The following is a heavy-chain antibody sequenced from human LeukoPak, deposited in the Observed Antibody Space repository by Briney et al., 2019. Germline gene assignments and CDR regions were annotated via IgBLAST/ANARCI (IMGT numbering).Heavy chain of an antibody. CDR3: ARLYYYDSSGYSHGGIDY. Sequence: SETLSLTCAVYGVSFSGYYWSWVRQPPGKGREWVGEINHSGSTNYNPSLKSRVTISVDTSKNQFSLKLSSVTAADTAVYYCARLYYYDSSGYSHGGIDYWGQGTLVTVSS. V-gene: IGHV4-34*01. J-gene: IGHJ4*02. CDR1: GVSFSGYY. D-gene: IGHD3-22*01. CDR2: INHSGST.